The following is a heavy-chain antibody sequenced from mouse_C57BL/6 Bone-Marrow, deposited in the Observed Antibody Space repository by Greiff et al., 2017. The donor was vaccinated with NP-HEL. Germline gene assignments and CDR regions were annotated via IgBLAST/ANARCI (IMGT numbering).Heavy chain of an antibody. CDR3: TTLYYYGSSYAYAMDY. V-gene: IGHV14-4*01. Sequence: EVQVVESGAELVRPGASVKLSCTASGFNIKDDYMHWVKQRPEQGLEWIGWIDPENGDTEYASKFQGKATITADTSSNTAYLQLSSLTSEDTAVYYCTTLYYYGSSYAYAMDYWGQGTSVTVSS. D-gene: IGHD1-1*01. CDR2: IDPENGDT. J-gene: IGHJ4*01. CDR1: GFNIKDDY.